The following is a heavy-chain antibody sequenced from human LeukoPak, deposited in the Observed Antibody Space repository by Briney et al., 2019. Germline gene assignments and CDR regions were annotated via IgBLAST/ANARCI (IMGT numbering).Heavy chain of an antibody. J-gene: IGHJ4*02. CDR1: GFTFDDYA. CDR3: ARDFFADTFGGVIVPETSIDY. Sequence: PGGSLRLSCAASGFTFDDYAMHWVRQAPGKGLEWVSGISWNSGSIGYAASVKGRFTISRDNAKNSLYLQMNSLRAEDTAVYYCARDFFADTFGGVIVPETSIDYWGQGTLVTVSS. V-gene: IGHV3-9*01. CDR2: ISWNSGSI. D-gene: IGHD3-16*02.